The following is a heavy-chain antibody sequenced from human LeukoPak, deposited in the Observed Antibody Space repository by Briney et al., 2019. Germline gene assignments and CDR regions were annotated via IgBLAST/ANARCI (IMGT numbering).Heavy chain of an antibody. J-gene: IGHJ4*02. V-gene: IGHV3-23*01. CDR2: ISGSGGST. D-gene: IGHD6-19*01. CDR1: GFTFSSYA. CDR3: AKDSVRSGGWFYFDN. Sequence: PGGSLRLSCAASGFTFSSYAMSWVRQALGKGLEWVSAISGSGGSTYYADSVKSRFTISRDNSKNTLYLQMSSLRAEDTAIYYCAKDSVRSGGWFYFDNWGQGTLVSVSS.